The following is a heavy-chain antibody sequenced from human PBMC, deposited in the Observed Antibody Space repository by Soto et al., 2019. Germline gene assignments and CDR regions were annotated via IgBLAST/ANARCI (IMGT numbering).Heavy chain of an antibody. D-gene: IGHD2-15*01. CDR3: AREAVVVAPTGYGMDV. J-gene: IGHJ6*02. Sequence: AVYGGSFSGYYWSWIRQPPGKGLEWIGEINHSGSTNYNPSLKSRVTISVDTSKNQFSLKLSSVTAADTAVYYCAREAVVVAPTGYGMDVWGQGTTVTVSS. CDR1: GGSFSGYY. V-gene: IGHV4-34*01. CDR2: INHSGST.